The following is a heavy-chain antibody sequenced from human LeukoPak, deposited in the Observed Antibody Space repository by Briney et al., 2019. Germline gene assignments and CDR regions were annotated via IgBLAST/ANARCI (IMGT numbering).Heavy chain of an antibody. V-gene: IGHV3-30-3*01. CDR3: AREDIEVVPAPGYGMDD. Sequence: PGRSLRLSCAASGFTFSSYAMHWVRQAPGKGLEWVAVISYDGSNRYYADSVKGRFTISRDNSKNTLYLQMNSLRAEDTAVYYCAREDIEVVPAPGYGMDDWGKGTTVTVSS. CDR1: GFTFSSYA. CDR2: ISYDGSNR. J-gene: IGHJ6*04. D-gene: IGHD2-2*01.